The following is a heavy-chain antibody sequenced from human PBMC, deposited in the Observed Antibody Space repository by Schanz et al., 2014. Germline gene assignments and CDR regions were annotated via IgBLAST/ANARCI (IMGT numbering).Heavy chain of an antibody. CDR3: TKDKSQIAVAGLFDL. D-gene: IGHD6-19*01. CDR1: GFTFDKYA. Sequence: EVQLVESGGGLVQPGKSLRLSCAASGFTFDKYAMHWVRQAPGKGLEWVSVISWNSGTIGNADSVKGRFTISRDNAKNSLYLQMNSLRAEDTALYYCTKDKSQIAVAGLFDLWGQGTLVTVSS. CDR2: ISWNSGTI. J-gene: IGHJ4*02. V-gene: IGHV3-9*01.